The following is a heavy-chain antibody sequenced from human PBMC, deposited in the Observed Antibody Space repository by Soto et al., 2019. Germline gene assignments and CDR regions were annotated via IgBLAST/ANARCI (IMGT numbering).Heavy chain of an antibody. CDR1: GYTFASYA. CDR2: INADNGNT. Sequence: GVSVKVSCEASGYTFASYALYWVRQAPGQRLEWMGWINADNGNTKYSQKLQGRVTMTTDTSTSTAYMELRSLRSEDTAVYYCARESQWLARTFDIWGQGTMVTVSS. CDR3: ARESQWLARTFDI. D-gene: IGHD6-19*01. J-gene: IGHJ3*02. V-gene: IGHV1-3*01.